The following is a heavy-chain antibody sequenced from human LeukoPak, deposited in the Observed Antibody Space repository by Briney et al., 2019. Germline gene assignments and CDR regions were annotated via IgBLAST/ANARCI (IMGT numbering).Heavy chain of an antibody. D-gene: IGHD3-22*01. V-gene: IGHV1-18*01. CDR2: ISAYNGNT. J-gene: IGHJ3*02. CDR1: GYTFTSYG. Sequence: ASVKVSCRASGYTFTSYGISWVRQAPGQGLEWMGWISAYNGNTNYAQKLQGRVTMTTDTSTSTAYMELRSLRSDDTAVYYCAIDSSGYIGHDAFDIWGQGTMVTVSS. CDR3: AIDSSGYIGHDAFDI.